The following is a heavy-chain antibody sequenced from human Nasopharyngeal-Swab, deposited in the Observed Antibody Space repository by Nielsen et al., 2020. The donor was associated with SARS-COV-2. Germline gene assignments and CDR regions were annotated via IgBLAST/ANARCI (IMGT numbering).Heavy chain of an antibody. Sequence: SETLSLTCTVSGGSISSYNWSWIRQPPGKGLEWIGYIYYSGSTNYNPSLKSRVTISVDTSKNQFSLKLSSVTAADTAVYYCARVRGTIFGVVTAPGYFDYWGQGTLVTVSS. CDR1: GGSISSYN. CDR2: IYYSGST. J-gene: IGHJ4*02. CDR3: ARVRGTIFGVVTAPGYFDY. V-gene: IGHV4-59*01. D-gene: IGHD3-3*01.